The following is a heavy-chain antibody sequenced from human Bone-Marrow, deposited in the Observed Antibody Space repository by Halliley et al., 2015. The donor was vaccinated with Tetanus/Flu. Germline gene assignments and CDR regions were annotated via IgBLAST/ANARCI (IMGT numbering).Heavy chain of an antibody. J-gene: IGHJ6*02. CDR2: IHYSGST. V-gene: IGHV4-39*02. CDR3: ARENYNYYGLDV. CDR1: GGSVRSSDYY. Sequence: TLSLTCTVSGGSVRSSDYYWSWIRQPPEKGLEWIGSIHYSGSTYNNPSLKSRVTISGVTSKNQLTLRLSSVTAADTAVYYCARENYNYYGLDVWGQGTTVTVSS.